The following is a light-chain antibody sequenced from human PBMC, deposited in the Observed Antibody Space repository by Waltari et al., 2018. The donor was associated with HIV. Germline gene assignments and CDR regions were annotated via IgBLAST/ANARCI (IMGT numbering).Light chain of an antibody. CDR3: CSYAGSSTFYV. CDR2: DVT. V-gene: IGLV2-11*01. Sequence: QSALTQPRSVSGSPGQSVTISCTGTSSDVGGYNYVSWYQHHPGKAPKFMIYDVTKRPSGVPDRFSGSKSGNTASLTISGLQAEDEADYYCCSYAGSSTFYVFGTGTKVTVL. CDR1: SSDVGGYNY. J-gene: IGLJ1*01.